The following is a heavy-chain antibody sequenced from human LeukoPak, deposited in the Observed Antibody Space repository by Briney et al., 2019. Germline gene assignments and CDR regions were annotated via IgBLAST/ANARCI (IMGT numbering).Heavy chain of an antibody. CDR3: ARSDYYDSSGSPDY. J-gene: IGHJ4*02. Sequence: SETLSLTCTVSGGSIISSSYYWGWIRQPPGKGLEWIGSIYYSGSTYYNPSLKSRVTMLVDTSKTQFSLKLSSVTAADTAVYYCARSDYYDSSGSPDYWGQGTLVTVSS. CDR1: GGSIISSSYY. D-gene: IGHD3-22*01. CDR2: IYYSGST. V-gene: IGHV4-39*01.